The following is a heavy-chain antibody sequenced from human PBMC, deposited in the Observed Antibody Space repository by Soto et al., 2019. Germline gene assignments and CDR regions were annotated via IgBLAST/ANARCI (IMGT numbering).Heavy chain of an antibody. D-gene: IGHD5-18*01. CDR3: ARHRLERGYSYGSYYYYGMDV. Sequence: PGESLKISCKGSGYSFTSYWIGWVRQMPGKGLEWMGIIYPGDSDTRYSPSFQGQVTISADKSISTAYLQWSSLKASDTAMYYFARHRLERGYSYGSYYYYGMDVWGQGTTVTVSS. V-gene: IGHV5-51*01. CDR1: GYSFTSYW. J-gene: IGHJ6*02. CDR2: IYPGDSDT.